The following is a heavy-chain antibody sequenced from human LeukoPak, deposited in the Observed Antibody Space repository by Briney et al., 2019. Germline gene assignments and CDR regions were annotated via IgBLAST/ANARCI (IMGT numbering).Heavy chain of an antibody. CDR3: ASSWRYIGAFDY. CDR2: INHSGST. Sequence: PSETLSLTCAVYGGSFSGYYWSWIRQPPGKGLEWIGEINHSGSTNYNPSLKSRVTISVDTSKNQFSLKLSSVTAADTAVYYCASSWRYIGAFDYWGQGTLVTVSS. D-gene: IGHD3-16*02. V-gene: IGHV4-34*01. CDR1: GGSFSGYY. J-gene: IGHJ4*02.